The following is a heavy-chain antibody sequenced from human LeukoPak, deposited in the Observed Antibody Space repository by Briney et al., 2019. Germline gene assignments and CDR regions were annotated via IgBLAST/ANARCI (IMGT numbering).Heavy chain of an antibody. CDR1: GGSISSYY. J-gene: IGHJ5*02. CDR3: ANTAVAGRIGWFDP. D-gene: IGHD6-19*01. CDR2: IYTSGST. Sequence: PSETLSLTCTVPGGSISSYYWSWIRQPAGKGLEWIGRIYTSGSTNYNPSLKSRVTMSVDTSKNQLSLKLSSVTAADTAVYYCANTAVAGRIGWFDPWGQGTLVTVSS. V-gene: IGHV4-4*07.